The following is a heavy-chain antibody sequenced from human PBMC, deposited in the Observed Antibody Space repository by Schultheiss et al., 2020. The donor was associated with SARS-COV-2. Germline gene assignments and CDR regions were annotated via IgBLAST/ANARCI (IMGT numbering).Heavy chain of an antibody. CDR3: ASCSGSCYYYGMDV. CDR2: IDPSDSYT. V-gene: IGHV5-10-1*01. CDR1: GYSFTDYW. J-gene: IGHJ6*02. Sequence: GESLKISCKASGYSFTDYWISWVRQMPGKGLEWMGRIDPSDSYTNYSPSFQGHVTISTDKSLSTAYLQWSSLKASDTAMYYCASCSGSCYYYGMDVWGLGTAVTVSS. D-gene: IGHD2-15*01.